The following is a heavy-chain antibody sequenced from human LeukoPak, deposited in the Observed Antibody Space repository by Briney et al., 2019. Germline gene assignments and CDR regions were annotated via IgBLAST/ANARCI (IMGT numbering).Heavy chain of an antibody. V-gene: IGHV3-21*01. Sequence: GGSRRLSCAAYGFTFSSYSMNWVRQAPGEGLEWVSSISSSSSYIYYADSVKGRFTISRDNAKNSLYLQMNSLRAEDTAVYYCARYYYDSSGLFDYWGQGTLVTVSS. CDR2: ISSSSSYI. CDR3: ARYYYDSSGLFDY. D-gene: IGHD3-22*01. CDR1: GFTFSSYS. J-gene: IGHJ4*02.